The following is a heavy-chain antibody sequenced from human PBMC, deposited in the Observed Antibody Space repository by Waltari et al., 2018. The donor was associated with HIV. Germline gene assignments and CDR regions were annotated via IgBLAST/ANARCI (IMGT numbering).Heavy chain of an antibody. CDR3: ATLRSLWLSIDY. CDR2: APYDGRNT. J-gene: IGHJ4*02. Sequence: QVQLVESGGGVVQPGRSLRLSCAASGFTFSSYALHWVRQAPGKGVEWVAVAPYDGRNTYYADSVKGRFTIARDNAKNSLYLQMNSLRAEDTAVYYCATLRSLWLSIDYWGQGTLVTVSS. D-gene: IGHD3-22*01. V-gene: IGHV3-30*04. CDR1: GFTFSSYA.